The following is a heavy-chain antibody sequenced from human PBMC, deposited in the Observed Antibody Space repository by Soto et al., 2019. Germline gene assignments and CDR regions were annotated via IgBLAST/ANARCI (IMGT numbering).Heavy chain of an antibody. D-gene: IGHD6-13*01. CDR2: ISSNGGST. Sequence: PGGSLRLSCSASGFTFSSYAMHWVRQAPGKGLEYVSAISSNGGSTYYADSVKGRFTISRDNSKNTLYLQMSSLRAEDTAVYYCVKDTTRIAAAGVYYYYGMDVWGQGTTVTVSS. J-gene: IGHJ6*02. CDR1: GFTFSSYA. V-gene: IGHV3-64D*08. CDR3: VKDTTRIAAAGVYYYYGMDV.